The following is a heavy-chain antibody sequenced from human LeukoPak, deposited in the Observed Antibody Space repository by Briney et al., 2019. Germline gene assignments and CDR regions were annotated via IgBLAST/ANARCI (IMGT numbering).Heavy chain of an antibody. V-gene: IGHV4-34*01. CDR3: ASPGRDSGSFLHRDI. Sequence: SETLSLTCAVYGGSFSGYYWSWIRQPPGKGLEWIGEINHSGSTNYNPSLKSRVTISVDTSKNQFSLKLSSVTAADTAVYYCASPGRDSGSFLHRDIWGQGTMVTVSS. J-gene: IGHJ3*02. CDR2: INHSGST. CDR1: GGSFSGYY. D-gene: IGHD1-26*01.